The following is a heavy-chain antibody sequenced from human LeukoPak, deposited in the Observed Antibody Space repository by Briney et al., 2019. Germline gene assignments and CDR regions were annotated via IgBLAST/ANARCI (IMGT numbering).Heavy chain of an antibody. Sequence: PGGSLRLSCAASGFSFSDYWMNWVRQAPGKGLEWVANIKQDGSEKYYVDSVKGRFTISRDNAKNSLYLQMNSLRAEDTALYYCAKDTQKYGSGSYSPDYWGQGTLITVSS. CDR3: AKDTQKYGSGSYSPDY. CDR2: IKQDGSEK. D-gene: IGHD3-10*01. CDR1: GFSFSDYW. J-gene: IGHJ4*02. V-gene: IGHV3-7*03.